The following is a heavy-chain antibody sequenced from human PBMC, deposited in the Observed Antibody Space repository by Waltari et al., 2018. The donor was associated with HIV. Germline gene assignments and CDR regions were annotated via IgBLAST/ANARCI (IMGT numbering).Heavy chain of an antibody. Sequence: EVQLVESGGDLLKPGGCLRLSCSAPGFTLNSVWMSWVRQAPGKELESVGRIKTKGDGGATGYAAAVKGRFTISRDDSKNTVYLQMNSLNIEYTAVYYCTSEEDYGSGSHFAYWGQGTLVTVSS. CDR1: GFTLNSVW. D-gene: IGHD3-10*01. CDR2: IKTKGDGGAT. J-gene: IGHJ4*02. V-gene: IGHV3-15*01. CDR3: TSEEDYGSGSHFAY.